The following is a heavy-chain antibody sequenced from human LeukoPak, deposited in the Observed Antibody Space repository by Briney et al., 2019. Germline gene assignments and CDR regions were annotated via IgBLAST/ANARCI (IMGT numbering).Heavy chain of an antibody. CDR3: ARTIRGY. J-gene: IGHJ4*02. CDR2: IKEDGSEK. D-gene: IGHD3-10*01. V-gene: IGHV3-7*01. CDR1: GFTFSNYW. Sequence: QPGGSLRLSCAASGFTFSNYWMSWVRQAPGKGLEWVANIKEDGSEKYYVDSVKGRFTISSDNAKNSLYLQMNSLRAEDTAVYYCARTIRGYWGQGTLVTVSS.